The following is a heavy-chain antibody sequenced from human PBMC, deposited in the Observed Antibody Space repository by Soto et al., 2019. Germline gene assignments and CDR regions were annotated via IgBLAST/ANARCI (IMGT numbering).Heavy chain of an antibody. V-gene: IGHV4-59*01. J-gene: IGHJ6*02. CDR2: IYYSGST. Sequence: PSETLSLTCTVSGGSISSYYWSWIRQPPGKGLEWIGYIYYSGSTNYNPSLKSRVTISVDTSKNQFSLKLSSVTAADTAVYYCARSGILWDSSSGSGMDVWGQGTTVTVLL. CDR3: ARSGILWDSSSGSGMDV. CDR1: GGSISSYY. D-gene: IGHD6-6*01.